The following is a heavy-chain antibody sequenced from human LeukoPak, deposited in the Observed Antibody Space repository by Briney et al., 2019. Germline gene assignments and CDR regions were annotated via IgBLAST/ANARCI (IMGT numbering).Heavy chain of an antibody. V-gene: IGHV3-23*01. CDR3: AKGSELLWFGELLYGFDY. J-gene: IGHJ4*02. CDR2: ISGSGGST. Sequence: PGGSLRLSCAASGFTFSSYAMSWVRQAPGKGLEWVSAISGSGGSTYYADSVKGRFTISRDNSKNTLYLQMNSLRAGGTAVYYCAKGSELLWFGELLYGFDYWGQGTLVTVSS. D-gene: IGHD3-10*01. CDR1: GFTFSSYA.